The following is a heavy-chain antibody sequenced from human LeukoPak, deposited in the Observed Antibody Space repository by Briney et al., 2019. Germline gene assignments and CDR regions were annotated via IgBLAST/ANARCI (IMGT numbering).Heavy chain of an antibody. CDR1: GFTFSSYW. D-gene: IGHD4-17*01. CDR2: INSDGSST. Sequence: GGSLRLSCAASGFTFSSYWMHWVRQAPGKGLVWVSRINSDGSSTSYADSVKGRSTISRDNAKNSLYLQMNSLRAEDTAVYYCARYYGDYYEYYFDYWGQGTLVTVSS. V-gene: IGHV3-74*01. CDR3: ARYYGDYYEYYFDY. J-gene: IGHJ4*02.